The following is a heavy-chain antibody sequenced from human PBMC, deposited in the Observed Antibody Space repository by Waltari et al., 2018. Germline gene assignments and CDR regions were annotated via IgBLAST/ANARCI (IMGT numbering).Heavy chain of an antibody. V-gene: IGHV1-69*12. CDR2: IIPIVGVA. CDR3: ARVWGSMTTVTTLDH. Sequence: QVQLVQSGAEMKKPGSSVKVSCKASGGTFSRYAVSWVRQAPGQGLEWMGGIIPIVGVATYEQKFQDRVTIVADESTSTVYMEVRSLTSEDTAMYYCARVWGSMTTVTTLDHWGQGTLVSVSS. D-gene: IGHD4-17*01. CDR1: GGTFSRYA. J-gene: IGHJ4*02.